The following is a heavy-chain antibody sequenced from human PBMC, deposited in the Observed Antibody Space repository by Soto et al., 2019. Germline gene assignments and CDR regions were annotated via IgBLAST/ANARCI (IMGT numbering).Heavy chain of an antibody. CDR3: AKTYYYDSSGSSGGTYYFDY. CDR1: GFTFSSYA. J-gene: IGHJ4*02. Sequence: GGSLRLSCAASGFTFSSYAMSWVRQAPGKGLEWVSAISGSGGSTYYADSVKGRFTISRDNSKNTLYLQMNGLRAEDTAVYYCAKTYYYDSSGSSGGTYYFDYWGPGTLVTVSS. V-gene: IGHV3-23*01. CDR2: ISGSGGST. D-gene: IGHD3-22*01.